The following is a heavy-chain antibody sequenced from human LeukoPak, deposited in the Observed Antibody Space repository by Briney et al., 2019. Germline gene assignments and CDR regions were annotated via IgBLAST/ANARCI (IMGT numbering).Heavy chain of an antibody. CDR2: ISSTSSYI. J-gene: IGHJ4*02. CDR1: GFTFSSYN. V-gene: IGHV3-21*04. CDR3: ARDLAWGALDY. Sequence: GGSLRLSCAASGFTFSSYNMNWVRQAPGKGLEWVSSISSTSSYINYADSVKGRFTISRDDSRNTLSLQMNSLRIEDTAVYYCARDLAWGALDYWGQGILVAVSS. D-gene: IGHD7-27*01.